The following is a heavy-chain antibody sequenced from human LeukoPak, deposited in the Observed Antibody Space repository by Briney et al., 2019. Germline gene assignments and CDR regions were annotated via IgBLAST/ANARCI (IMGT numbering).Heavy chain of an antibody. V-gene: IGHV4-4*02. CDR3: ATGQWLAASEV. Sequence: PSGTLSLTCAVSGGSISSKNWWSWFRQSPGKGLEWIGDMYHSGSVNYDPSLKSRVSILKDKSERQFSLKLTSVTAADTAVYFCATGQWLAASEVWGQGTLVIVSS. J-gene: IGHJ4*02. D-gene: IGHD6-19*01. CDR2: MYHSGSV. CDR1: GGSISSKNW.